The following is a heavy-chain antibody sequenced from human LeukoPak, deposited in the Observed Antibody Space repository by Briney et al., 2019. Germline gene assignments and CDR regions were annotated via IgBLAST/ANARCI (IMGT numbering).Heavy chain of an antibody. CDR3: AKYGDYVFVFDP. D-gene: IGHD4-17*01. Sequence: GGSLRLSCAASGFTFNSYAMSWVRQAPGKGLEWVSAISGSGGSTYYADSVKGRFTISRDNSKNTLYLQMNSLRAEDTAVYYCAKYGDYVFVFDPWGQGTLVTVSS. V-gene: IGHV3-23*01. CDR1: GFTFNSYA. CDR2: ISGSGGST. J-gene: IGHJ5*02.